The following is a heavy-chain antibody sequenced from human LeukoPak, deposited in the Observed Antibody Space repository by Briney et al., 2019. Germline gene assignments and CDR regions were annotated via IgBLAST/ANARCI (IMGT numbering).Heavy chain of an antibody. CDR3: ARWAPAYGVGPHDYFDY. CDR2: ISAYNGNT. J-gene: IGHJ4*02. CDR1: GYTFTSYG. D-gene: IGHD1-26*01. V-gene: IGHV1-18*01. Sequence: ASVKVSCKASGYTFTSYGISWVRQAPGQGLERMGWISAYNGNTNYAQKLQGRVTMTTDTSTSTAYMELRSLRSDDTAVYYCARWAPAYGVGPHDYFDYWGQGTLVTVSS.